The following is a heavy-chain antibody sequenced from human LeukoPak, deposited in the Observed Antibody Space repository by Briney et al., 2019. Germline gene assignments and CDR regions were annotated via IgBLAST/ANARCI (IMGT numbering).Heavy chain of an antibody. J-gene: IGHJ4*02. CDR2: ISYDGSNK. CDR1: GFTFSSYA. V-gene: IGHV3-30-3*01. Sequence: GRSLRLSCAASGFTFSSYAMHWVRQAPGKGLEWVAVISYDGSNKYYADSVKGRFTISRDNSKNTLYLQMNSLRAEDTAVYYCARDFPPVPSSSWLSPDYWGQGTLVTVSS. D-gene: IGHD6-13*01. CDR3: ARDFPPVPSSSWLSPDY.